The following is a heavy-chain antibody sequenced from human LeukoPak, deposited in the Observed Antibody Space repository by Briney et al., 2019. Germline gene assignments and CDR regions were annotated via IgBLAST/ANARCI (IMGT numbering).Heavy chain of an antibody. CDR3: ARDPTTVVTLLSDY. V-gene: IGHV3-21*01. J-gene: IGHJ4*02. CDR2: ISSSSSYI. CDR1: GFTFSSYS. D-gene: IGHD4-23*01. Sequence: GGSLRLSCAASGFTFSSYSMNWVRQAPGKGLEWVSSISSSSSYIYYADSVKGRFTISRDNAKNSLYLQMNSLRAEDTAVYYCARDPTTVVTLLSDYWGQGTLVAVSS.